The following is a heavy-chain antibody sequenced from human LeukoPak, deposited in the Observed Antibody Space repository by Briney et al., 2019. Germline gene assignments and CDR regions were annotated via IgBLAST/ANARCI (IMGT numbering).Heavy chain of an antibody. CDR1: GFTFSSYS. Sequence: GGSLRLSCAASGFTFSSYSMNWVRQAPGKGLEWVSSISSSSSYIYYADSVKGRFTISRDNAKNSLYLQMNSLRAEDTAVYYCARAGRSSTPYIHDYYFDYWGHGTLVTVSS. CDR2: ISSSSSYI. J-gene: IGHJ4*01. V-gene: IGHV3-21*01. D-gene: IGHD6-6*01. CDR3: ARAGRSSTPYIHDYYFDY.